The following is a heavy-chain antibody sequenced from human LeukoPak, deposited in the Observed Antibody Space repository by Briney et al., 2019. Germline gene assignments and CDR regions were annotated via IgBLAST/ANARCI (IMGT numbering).Heavy chain of an antibody. CDR3: AKGDSSGWRY. J-gene: IGHJ4*02. CDR2: ISYDGSNK. D-gene: IGHD6-19*01. Sequence: GGSLRLSCAASGFTFSSYGMHWVRQAPGKGLEWVAVISYDGSNKYYADSVKGRFTISRDNSKNTLYLQMNSLRAEDTAVYYCAKGDSSGWRYWGQGTLVTVSS. V-gene: IGHV3-30*18. CDR1: GFTFSSYG.